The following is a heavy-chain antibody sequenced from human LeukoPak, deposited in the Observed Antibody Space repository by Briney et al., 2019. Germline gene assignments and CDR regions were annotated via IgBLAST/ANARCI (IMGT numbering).Heavy chain of an antibody. Sequence: GRSLRLSCAASGFTFSSYAIDWVRQAPGKGLEWVAVISYDGSNKYYADSVKGRFTISRDNSKNTLYLQMNSLRAEDTAVYYCAKAGGTTRPFDYWGQGTLVTVSS. CDR2: ISYDGSNK. D-gene: IGHD4-17*01. V-gene: IGHV3-30*18. CDR1: GFTFSSYA. CDR3: AKAGGTTRPFDY. J-gene: IGHJ4*02.